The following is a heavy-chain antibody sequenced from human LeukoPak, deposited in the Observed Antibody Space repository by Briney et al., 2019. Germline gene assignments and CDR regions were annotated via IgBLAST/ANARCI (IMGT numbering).Heavy chain of an antibody. V-gene: IGHV5-51*01. CDR3: ARRVPGYSYGYDY. Sequence: GESLKISCKGSGYSFTSYWIGWVRQLPGKGLEWMGIIYPGDSDTRYSPSFQGQVTISADKSISTAYLQWSSLKASDTAMYYRARRVPGYSYGYDYWGQGTLVTVSS. CDR2: IYPGDSDT. D-gene: IGHD5-18*01. CDR1: GYSFTSYW. J-gene: IGHJ4*02.